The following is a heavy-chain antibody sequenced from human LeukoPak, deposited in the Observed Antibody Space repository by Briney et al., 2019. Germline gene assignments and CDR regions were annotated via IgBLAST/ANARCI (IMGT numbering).Heavy chain of an antibody. CDR3: ARDRGYCSGGSCRFDY. CDR1: GYNFTSNY. J-gene: IGHJ4*02. V-gene: IGHV1-46*01. CDR2: INPSGGST. Sequence: ASVKVSCKASGYNFTSNYMNWVRQAPGQGLEWMGIINPSGGSTRYAQKLQGRVTMTTDTSTSTAYMELRSLRSDDTAVYYCARDRGYCSGGSCRFDYWGQGTLVTVSS. D-gene: IGHD2-15*01.